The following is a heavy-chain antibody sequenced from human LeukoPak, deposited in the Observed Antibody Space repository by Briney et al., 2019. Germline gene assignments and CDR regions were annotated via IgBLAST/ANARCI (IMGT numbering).Heavy chain of an antibody. CDR1: GYSFTSYC. V-gene: IGHV5-51*01. Sequence: GESLKISCKGSGYSFTSYCIGWVRQMPGKGLEWMGIIYPGDSDTRYSPSFQGQVTISADKSISTAYLQWSSLKASDTAMYYCARRLITMVWGVDYGMDVWGQGTTVTVSS. J-gene: IGHJ6*02. CDR2: IYPGDSDT. D-gene: IGHD3-10*01. CDR3: ARRLITMVWGVDYGMDV.